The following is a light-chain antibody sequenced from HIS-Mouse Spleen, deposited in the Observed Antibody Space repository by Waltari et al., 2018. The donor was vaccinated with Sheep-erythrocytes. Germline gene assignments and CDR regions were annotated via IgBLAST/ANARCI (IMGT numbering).Light chain of an antibody. J-gene: IGLJ2*01. CDR1: KLGDKY. CDR2: QDS. Sequence: SYELTQPPSVSVSPGQTASITCSGDKLGDKYACWSQQKPGQSPVLVIYQDSKRPSGIPERFSGPNSGNTATLTISGTQAMDEADYYCQAWDSSTAVFGGGTKLTVL. V-gene: IGLV3-1*01. CDR3: QAWDSSTAV.